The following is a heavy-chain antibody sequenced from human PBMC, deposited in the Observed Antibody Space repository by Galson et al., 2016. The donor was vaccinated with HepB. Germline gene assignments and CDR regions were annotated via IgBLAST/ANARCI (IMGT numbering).Heavy chain of an antibody. Sequence: SETLSLTCTVSGGSITSFYWSWIRQPPGKGPEWIGYVYHTGNAHYNPSLKSRVTISADTSKNQFSLNLSSVTAADTAVYYCARDREYSGVSGIATHIWGQGTMVTVSS. V-gene: IGHV4-59*12. CDR1: GGSITSFY. D-gene: IGHD5-12*01. CDR3: ARDREYSGVSGIATHI. CDR2: VYHTGNA. J-gene: IGHJ3*02.